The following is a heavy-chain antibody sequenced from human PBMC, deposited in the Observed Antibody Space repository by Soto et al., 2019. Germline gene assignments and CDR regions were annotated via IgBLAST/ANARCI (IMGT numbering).Heavy chain of an antibody. V-gene: IGHV3-74*01. CDR1: RFAFGCCW. J-gene: IGHJ6*02. CDR2: INVDGTET. CDR3: ARDKEVLLTNYCMAV. Sequence: GASLRLSCTAPRFAFGCCWKHWVRHPQGKGLVWISDINVDGTETWYADSVKGRFTISRDNNKKTLYLHMTGLRVDDTGVYYCARDKEVLLTNYCMAVWGQGTTVTVSS.